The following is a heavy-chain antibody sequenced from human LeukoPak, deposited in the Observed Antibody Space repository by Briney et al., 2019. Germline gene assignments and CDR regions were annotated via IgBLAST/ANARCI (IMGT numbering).Heavy chain of an antibody. CDR2: IHYSGST. D-gene: IGHD4-17*01. V-gene: IGHV4-31*03. Sequence: SQTLSLTCTVSGGSISSGSYYWNWIRQHPGKGLEWIGYIHYSGSTYYSPSLKSRVTISLDTSKTQFSLKLSSVTAADTAMYYCARALSGDYAWLDYWGQGTLVTVSS. CDR1: GGSISSGSYY. J-gene: IGHJ4*02. CDR3: ARALSGDYAWLDY.